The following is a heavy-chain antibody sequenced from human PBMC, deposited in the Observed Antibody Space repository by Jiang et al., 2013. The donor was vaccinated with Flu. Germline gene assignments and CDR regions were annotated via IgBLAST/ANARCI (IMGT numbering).Heavy chain of an antibody. Sequence: LGTSNFAHSFQGRVVINADKSTNTAYMVLNRLTSEDTAVYYCATMYGSGSQPFEHWGQGTLVTVSS. CDR2: LGTS. V-gene: IGHV1-69*08. J-gene: IGHJ4*02. CDR3: ATMYGSGSQPFEH. D-gene: IGHD3-10*01.